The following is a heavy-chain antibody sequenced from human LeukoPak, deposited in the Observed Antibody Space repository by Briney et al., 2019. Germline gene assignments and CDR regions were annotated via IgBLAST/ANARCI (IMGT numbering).Heavy chain of an antibody. CDR2: MNPNSGNT. J-gene: IGHJ3*02. V-gene: IGHV1-8*01. CDR3: ASLAVAEVRNAFDI. CDR1: GYTLTSYD. Sequence: ASVKVSCKASGYTLTSYDINSVRQATAPGREWMGWMNPNSGNTGYAQKFQGRVTMTRNTSISTAYMELSSLRSEDTAVYYCASLAVAEVRNAFDIWGQGTMVTVSS. D-gene: IGHD6-19*01.